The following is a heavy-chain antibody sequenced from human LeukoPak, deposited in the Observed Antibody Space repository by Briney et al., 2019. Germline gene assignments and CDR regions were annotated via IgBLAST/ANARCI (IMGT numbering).Heavy chain of an antibody. CDR1: GYSFTSYW. CDR3: ASTFSSSSEARY. V-gene: IGHV5-10-1*01. D-gene: IGHD6-6*01. J-gene: IGHJ4*02. Sequence: GESLKISCKGSGYSFTSYWISWMRQMPGKGLEWMGRIDPSDSYTNYSPSFQGHVTISADKSISTAYLQWSSLKASDTAMYYCASTFSSSSEARYWGQGTLVTVSS. CDR2: IDPSDSYT.